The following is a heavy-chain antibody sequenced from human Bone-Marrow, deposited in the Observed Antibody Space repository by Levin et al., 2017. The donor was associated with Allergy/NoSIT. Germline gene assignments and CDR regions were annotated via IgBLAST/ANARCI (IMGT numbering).Heavy chain of an antibody. J-gene: IGHJ2*01. D-gene: IGHD6-19*01. CDR1: GFTFSSYS. CDR3: ARAGSSSGWMDYWYFDL. V-gene: IGHV3-21*01. CDR2: ISSSSYI. Sequence: GESLKISCAASGFTFSSYSMNWVRQAPGKGLEWVSSISSSSYIYYADSVKGRFTISRDNAKNSLYLQMNSLRAEDTAVYYCARAGSSSGWMDYWYFDLWGRGTLVTVSS.